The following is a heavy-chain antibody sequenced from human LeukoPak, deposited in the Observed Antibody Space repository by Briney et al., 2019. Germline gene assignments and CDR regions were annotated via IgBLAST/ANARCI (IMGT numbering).Heavy chain of an antibody. J-gene: IGHJ4*02. Sequence: SETLSLTCTVSGGSTSSSNYYWGWIRQLPGKGLEWIGGIHYSGNTYYNPSLKSRVTISVDTSKNQFSLKLSSVTAADTAVYYCARLGAGSTYYDFWSGYSSFYFDYWGQGTLVTVSS. D-gene: IGHD3-3*01. CDR2: IHYSGNT. V-gene: IGHV4-39*01. CDR1: GGSTSSSNYY. CDR3: ARLGAGSTYYDFWSGYSSFYFDY.